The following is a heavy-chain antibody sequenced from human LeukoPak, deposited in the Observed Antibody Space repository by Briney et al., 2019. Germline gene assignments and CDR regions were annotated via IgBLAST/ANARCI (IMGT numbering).Heavy chain of an antibody. Sequence: GGSLRLSCAASGFTFSSYAMHWVRQAPGKGLEWVAVISYDGSNKYYADSVKGRFTISRDNSKNTLYLQMNSLRAEDTAVYYCARDGEMATISNYLDYWGQGTLVTVSS. V-gene: IGHV3-30*04. J-gene: IGHJ4*02. CDR2: ISYDGSNK. CDR1: GFTFSSYA. CDR3: ARDGEMATISNYLDY. D-gene: IGHD5-24*01.